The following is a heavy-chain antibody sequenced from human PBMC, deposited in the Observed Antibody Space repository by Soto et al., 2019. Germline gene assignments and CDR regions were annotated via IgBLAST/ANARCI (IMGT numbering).Heavy chain of an antibody. CDR2: IKQDGSEK. CDR3: ARDWSLDS. D-gene: IGHD3-3*01. J-gene: IGHJ4*02. V-gene: IGHV3-7*01. Sequence: EVQLVESGGGLVQPGGSLRLSCVASGFTFTTYWMTWVRQAPGKGLEWVANIKQDGSEKYYVDSVKGRFTIFRDNAKNSLYLQMNSLRADDTAVYYCARDWSLDSWGQGTLVTVSS. CDR1: GFTFTTYW.